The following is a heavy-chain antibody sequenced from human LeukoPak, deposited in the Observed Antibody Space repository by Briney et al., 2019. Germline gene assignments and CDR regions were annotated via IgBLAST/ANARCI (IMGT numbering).Heavy chain of an antibody. J-gene: IGHJ4*02. D-gene: IGHD6-6*01. CDR1: GYTFTSYY. V-gene: IGHV1-46*01. Sequence: GASVKVSCKASGYTFTSYYMHWVRQAPGQGLEWMGIINPSGGSTSYAQKFQGRVTMTRDTSTSTVYMELSSLRSEDTAVYYCATARFGAAPPRYWGQGTLVTVSS. CDR2: INPSGGST. CDR3: ATARFGAAPPRY.